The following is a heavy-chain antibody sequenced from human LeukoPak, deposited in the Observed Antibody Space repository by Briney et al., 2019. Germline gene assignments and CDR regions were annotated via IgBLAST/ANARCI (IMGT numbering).Heavy chain of an antibody. CDR2: IIPIFGTA. CDR3: ARDAGEYSSSSGSFDY. CDR1: GGTFSSYA. Sequence: SVKVSCKASGGTFSSYAISWVRQAPGQGLEWKGGIIPIFGTANYAQKFQGRVTITADKSTSTAYMELSSLRSEDTAVYYCARDAGEYSSSSGSFDYWGQGTLVTVSS. D-gene: IGHD6-6*01. J-gene: IGHJ4*02. V-gene: IGHV1-69*06.